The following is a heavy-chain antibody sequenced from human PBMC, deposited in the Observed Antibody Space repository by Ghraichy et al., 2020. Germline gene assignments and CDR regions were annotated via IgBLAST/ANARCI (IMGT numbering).Heavy chain of an antibody. J-gene: IGHJ5*02. CDR3: ARDQSIAARPGRNWFDP. CDR1: GGSINSGGYY. D-gene: IGHD6-6*01. CDR2: VYFNGRT. V-gene: IGHV4-31*03. Sequence: SETLSLTCSVSGGSINSGGYYWSWIRQRPGKGLEWIGYVYFNGRTYYNPSLQNRVLMSVDTSKNQFYLSLNSVTGADTAVYFCARDQSIAARPGRNWFDPWGPGMLVTVSS.